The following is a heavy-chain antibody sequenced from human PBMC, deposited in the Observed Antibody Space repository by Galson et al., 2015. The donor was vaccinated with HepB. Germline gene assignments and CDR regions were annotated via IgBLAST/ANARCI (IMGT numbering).Heavy chain of an antibody. CDR3: AKNMGAQLWFWDD. Sequence: SLRLSCAASGFTFSTYAMNWVRQAPGQGLEWVSCFNGSGGSAFYADSVKGRFTITRDNSKNTVYLQMTSLRAEDTAIYYCAKNMGAQLWFWDDWGQGTTVTVSS. CDR2: FNGSGGSA. D-gene: IGHD5-18*01. J-gene: IGHJ6*02. V-gene: IGHV3-23*01. CDR1: GFTFSTYA.